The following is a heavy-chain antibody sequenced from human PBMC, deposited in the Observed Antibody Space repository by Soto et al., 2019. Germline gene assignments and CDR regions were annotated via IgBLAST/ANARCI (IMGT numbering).Heavy chain of an antibody. V-gene: IGHV4-30-4*01. CDR2: IYDSGST. CDR3: ARDNGVGP. Sequence: QVQLQESGPGLVKPSQHLYLTCTVSGGSISSGDYYWSWIRQPPGKGLEWIGYIYDSGSTYYNSSLKSRVNITLDTSKNQFSLKLTSVTAADTAVYYCARDNGVGPWGQGTLVTVSS. J-gene: IGHJ5*02. CDR1: GGSISSGDYY. D-gene: IGHD2-8*01.